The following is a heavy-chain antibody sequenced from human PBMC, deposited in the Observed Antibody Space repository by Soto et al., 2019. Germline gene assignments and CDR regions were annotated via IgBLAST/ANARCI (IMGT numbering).Heavy chain of an antibody. Sequence: GGSLRLSCAAPGFTFSSYGMHWVRQAPGKGLEWVAVIWYDGSDKYYADSVKGRFTISRDNSKNTLYLQMNSLRAEDTAIYYCATDQGIYWGQGTLVTVSS. CDR3: ATDQGIY. D-gene: IGHD3-10*01. V-gene: IGHV3-33*01. CDR2: IWYDGSDK. CDR1: GFTFSSYG. J-gene: IGHJ4*02.